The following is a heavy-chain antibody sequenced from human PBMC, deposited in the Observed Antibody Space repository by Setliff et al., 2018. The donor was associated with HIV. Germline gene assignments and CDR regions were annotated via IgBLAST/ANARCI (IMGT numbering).Heavy chain of an antibody. D-gene: IGHD1-26*01. CDR2: ISYDASNK. CDR3: AKDAKGSIDY. Sequence: PGGSLRLSCAASGFTFSSYAMHWVRQAPGKGLEWVAVISYDASNKYYADSVKGRFTISRDNSNNTLYLQMSGLRIEDTATYFCAKDAKGSIDYWGQGTLVTVSS. V-gene: IGHV3-30*04. J-gene: IGHJ4*02. CDR1: GFTFSSYA.